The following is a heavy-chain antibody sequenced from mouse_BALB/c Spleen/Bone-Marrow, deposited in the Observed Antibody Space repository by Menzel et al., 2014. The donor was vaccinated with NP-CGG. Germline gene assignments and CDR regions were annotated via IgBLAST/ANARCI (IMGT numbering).Heavy chain of an antibody. Sequence: EVQLVESGAELVKPGASVKLSCTAPGFNIKDTYMHWVKQRPEQGLEWIGRIDPANGNTKYDPKFQGKATITADTSSNTAYLQLSSLTSEDTAVYYCARTAPENFDYWGQGTTLTVSS. CDR3: ARTAPENFDY. J-gene: IGHJ2*01. V-gene: IGHV14-3*02. CDR1: GFNIKDTY. CDR2: IDPANGNT. D-gene: IGHD1-2*01.